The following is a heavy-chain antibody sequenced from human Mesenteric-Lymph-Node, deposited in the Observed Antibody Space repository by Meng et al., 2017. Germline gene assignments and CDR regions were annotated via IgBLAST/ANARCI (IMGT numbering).Heavy chain of an antibody. D-gene: IGHD4-17*01. CDR1: GGSFSGYY. CDR2: INHSGST. J-gene: IGHJ4*02. CDR3: ARDPNGDYFFDY. V-gene: IGHV4-34*01. Sequence: SETLSLTCAVYGGSFSGYYWSWIRQPPGKGLEWIGEINHSGSTNYNPSLKSRVTISVDTSKNQFSLKLSSVTAADTAVYYCARDPNGDYFFDYWGRGTLVTVSS.